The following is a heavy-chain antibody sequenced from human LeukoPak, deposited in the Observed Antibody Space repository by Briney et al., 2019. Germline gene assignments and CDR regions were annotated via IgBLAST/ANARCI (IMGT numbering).Heavy chain of an antibody. CDR3: ARLTLAYCGGDCYSI. J-gene: IGHJ3*02. CDR1: GYSFTSYW. V-gene: IGHV5-51*01. Sequence: GESLKISCKGSGYSFTSYWIGWVRQVPGKGLEWMGIIYPGDSDTRYSPSFQGQVTISADKSISTAYLQWSSLKASDTAMYYCARLTLAYCGGDCYSIWGQGTMVTVSS. D-gene: IGHD2-21*01. CDR2: IYPGDSDT.